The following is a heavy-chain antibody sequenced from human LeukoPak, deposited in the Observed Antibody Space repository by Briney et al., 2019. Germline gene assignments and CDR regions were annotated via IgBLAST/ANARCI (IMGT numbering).Heavy chain of an antibody. V-gene: IGHV4-39*01. CDR3: AETSNIVVVPAAISAYYYYMDV. CDR1: GGSISSSSYY. Sequence: SETLSLTCTVSGGSISSSSYYWGWIRQPPGKWLEWSGSIYYSGSTYYNPSLKSRVTISVDTSKNQFSLKLSSVTAADTAVYYCAETSNIVVVPAAISAYYYYMDVWGKGTTVTVSS. CDR2: IYYSGST. J-gene: IGHJ6*03. D-gene: IGHD2-2*01.